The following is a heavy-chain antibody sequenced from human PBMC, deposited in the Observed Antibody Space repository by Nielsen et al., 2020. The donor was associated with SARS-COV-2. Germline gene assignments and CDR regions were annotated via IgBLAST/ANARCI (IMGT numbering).Heavy chain of an antibody. V-gene: IGHV3-23*01. CDR2: ISGSGGST. J-gene: IGHJ6*02. CDR3: AKHNGGYVYYYGMDV. Sequence: GESLKISCAASGFTFSSYAMSWVRQAPGKGLEWVSGISGSGGSTYYADSVKGRFTISRDNSKNTLYLQMNSLRAEDTAVYYCAKHNGGYVYYYGMDVWGQGTTVTVSS. CDR1: GFTFSSYA. D-gene: IGHD5-12*01.